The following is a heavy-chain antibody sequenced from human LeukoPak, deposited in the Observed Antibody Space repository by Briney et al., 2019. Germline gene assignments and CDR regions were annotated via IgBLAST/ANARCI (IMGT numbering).Heavy chain of an antibody. D-gene: IGHD3-22*01. V-gene: IGHV3-7*01. Sequence: GGSLRLSCAASGFTFSSYWTSWVRQAPGKGLEWVANIREDGSETYYVDSVKGRITISRDNAKNSLYLQMNSLRDEDTAVYYCARGGYHPYALDIWGQGTMVTVSS. CDR2: IREDGSET. CDR1: GFTFSSYW. CDR3: ARGGYHPYALDI. J-gene: IGHJ3*02.